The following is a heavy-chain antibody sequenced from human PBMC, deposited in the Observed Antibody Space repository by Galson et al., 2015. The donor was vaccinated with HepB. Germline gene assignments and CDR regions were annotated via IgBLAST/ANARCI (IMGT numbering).Heavy chain of an antibody. V-gene: IGHV3-21*01. CDR2: ISSSSSYI. Sequence: SLRLSCAASGFTFSSYSMNWVRQAPGKGLEWVSSISSSSSYIYYADSVKGRFTISRDNAKNSLYLQMDSLRAEDTAVYYCAREGSYQLLPDYWGQGTLVTVSS. CDR3: AREGSYQLLPDY. J-gene: IGHJ4*02. D-gene: IGHD2-2*01. CDR1: GFTFSSYS.